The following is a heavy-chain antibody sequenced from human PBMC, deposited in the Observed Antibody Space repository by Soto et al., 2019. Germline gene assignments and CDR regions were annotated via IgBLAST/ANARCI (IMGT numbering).Heavy chain of an antibody. CDR2: ISSVGTTT. CDR1: GFTITDYY. J-gene: IGHJ6*02. Sequence: GGSLRLSCGASGFTITDYYMSWIRQAPGKGLEWVSHISSVGTTTYYADSVKGRFSISMDNAKNSLYLQMNSLRAEDTAVYYCARDQEGSGSHWLGYNYYAMDVWGQGATVTVSS. CDR3: ARDQEGSGSHWLGYNYYAMDV. D-gene: IGHD3-10*01. V-gene: IGHV3-11*01.